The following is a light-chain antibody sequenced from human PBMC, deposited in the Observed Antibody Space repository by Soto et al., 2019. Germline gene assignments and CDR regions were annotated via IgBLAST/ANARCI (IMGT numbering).Light chain of an antibody. V-gene: IGLV2-14*01. CDR2: EVT. CDR3: SPYTTGGTGV. CDR1: SSDVGIYNY. Sequence: QSVLTQPASVSGSAGQSIAISCTGSSSDVGIYNYVSWYQQHPGKVPKLIIYEVTSRPSGVSIRFSGSKSGNTASLTISGLRPEDEADYYCSPYTTGGTGVFGTGTKVTL. J-gene: IGLJ1*01.